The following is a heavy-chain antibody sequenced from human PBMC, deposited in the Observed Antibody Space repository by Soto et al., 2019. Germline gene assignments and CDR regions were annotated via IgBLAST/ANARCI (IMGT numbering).Heavy chain of an antibody. CDR1: GGSFSGYY. CDR3: ARDKITGLFDY. CDR2: INHSGST. V-gene: IGHV4-34*01. J-gene: IGHJ4*02. Sequence: SETLSLTCAVYGGSFSGYYWTWIRQPPGTGLEWIGEINHSGSTNYNPSLKSRVTISVDTSKNQFSLKPTSVTAADTAVYYCARDKITGLFDYWGQGTLVTVPQ. D-gene: IGHD2-8*02.